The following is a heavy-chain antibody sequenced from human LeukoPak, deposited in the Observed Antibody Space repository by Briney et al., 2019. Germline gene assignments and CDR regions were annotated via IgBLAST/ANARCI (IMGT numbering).Heavy chain of an antibody. Sequence: PSETLSLTCTVSGGSISSGGYFWTWIRQPPGKGLEWIGYIHHSGTTNYNPSLKSRVTISVDTSKNQFSLKLSSVTAADTAVYYCARHQRVPAATYFDYWGQGTLVTVSS. CDR1: GGSISSGGYF. D-gene: IGHD2-2*01. V-gene: IGHV4-30-2*01. CDR3: ARHQRVPAATYFDY. CDR2: IHHSGTT. J-gene: IGHJ4*02.